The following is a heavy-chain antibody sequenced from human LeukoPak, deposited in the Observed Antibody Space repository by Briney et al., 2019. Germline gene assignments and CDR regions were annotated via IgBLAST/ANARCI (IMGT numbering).Heavy chain of an antibody. CDR1: GGTFSSYA. CDR2: IIPILGIA. D-gene: IGHD3-22*01. V-gene: IGHV1-69*04. CDR3: ATDYYYDSSGYAYYFDY. J-gene: IGHJ4*02. Sequence: SMKVSCKASGGTFSSYAISWVRQAPGQGLEWMGRIIPILGIANYAQKFQGRVTITADKSTSTAYMELSSLRSEDTAVYYCATDYYYDSSGYAYYFDYWGQGTLVTVSS.